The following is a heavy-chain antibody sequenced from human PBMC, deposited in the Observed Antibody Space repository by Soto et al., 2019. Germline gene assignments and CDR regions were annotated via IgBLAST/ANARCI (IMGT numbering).Heavy chain of an antibody. V-gene: IGHV3-30*18. D-gene: IGHD2-15*01. Sequence: QVQLVESGGGVVQPGRSLRLSCAASGFTFSSYGMHWVRQAPGKGLEWVAVISYDGSNKYYADSVKGRFTISRDNSKNTQYLQMNSLRAEDTAVYYCAKLVVVAATHDAFDIWGQGTMVTVSS. CDR1: GFTFSSYG. J-gene: IGHJ3*02. CDR2: ISYDGSNK. CDR3: AKLVVVAATHDAFDI.